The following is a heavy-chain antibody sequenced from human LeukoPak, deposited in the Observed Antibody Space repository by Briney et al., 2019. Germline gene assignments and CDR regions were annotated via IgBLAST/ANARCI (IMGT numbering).Heavy chain of an antibody. Sequence: SQTLSLTCTVSGGSISSGGYYWSWIRQHPGKGLEWIGYIYYSGSTHYNPSLKRRVTISVDTSKNQFSLKLSSVTAADTAVYYCARHRPLVLSDAFDIWGQGTMVTVSS. V-gene: IGHV4-31*03. CDR1: GGSISSGGYY. CDR3: ARHRPLVLSDAFDI. CDR2: IYYSGST. J-gene: IGHJ3*02. D-gene: IGHD6-13*01.